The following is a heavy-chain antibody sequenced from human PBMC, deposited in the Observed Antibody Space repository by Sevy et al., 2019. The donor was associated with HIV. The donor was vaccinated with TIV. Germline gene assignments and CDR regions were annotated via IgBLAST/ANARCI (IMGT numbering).Heavy chain of an antibody. CDR1: GFTFSSYS. Sequence: GGSLRLSCAASGFTFSSYSMNWVRQAPGKGLEWVSSISSSSNYIHYADSVKGRFTISRDNAKNSLFLQMNSLRAEDTAVYYCARDYSSSWSNWGQGTLVTVSS. D-gene: IGHD6-13*01. CDR3: ARDYSSSWSN. CDR2: ISSSSNYI. V-gene: IGHV3-21*01. J-gene: IGHJ4*02.